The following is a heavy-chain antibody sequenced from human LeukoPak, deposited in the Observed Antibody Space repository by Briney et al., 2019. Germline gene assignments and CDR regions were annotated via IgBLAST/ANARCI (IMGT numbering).Heavy chain of an antibody. CDR2: IYYSGST. CDR3: ARGPWGSGLGGI. J-gene: IGHJ3*02. CDR1: GGSISSSSYC. V-gene: IGHV4-39*07. D-gene: IGHD2-15*01. Sequence: SETLSLTCTVSGGSISSSSYCWGWIRQPPGKGLAWIGSIYYSGSTYYNPSLKSRVTISVDTSKNQFSLKLSSVTAADTAVYYCARGPWGSGLGGIWGQGTMVTVSS.